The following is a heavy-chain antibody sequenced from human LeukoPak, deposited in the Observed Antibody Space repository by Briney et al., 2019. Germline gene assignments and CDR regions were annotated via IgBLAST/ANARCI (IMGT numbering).Heavy chain of an antibody. CDR1: GYSFTSSW. CDR2: IDPSDSYT. CDR3: ARHGAADDAFDI. V-gene: IGHV5-10-1*01. Sequence: GEYLRISCKGSGYSFTSSWISWVRQMPGKGLEWMGRIDPSDSYTSYSPSFQGHVTISADKSISTAYLQWSSLKASDTAMYYCARHGAADDAFDIWGQGKMVTVSS. J-gene: IGHJ3*02. D-gene: IGHD6-13*01.